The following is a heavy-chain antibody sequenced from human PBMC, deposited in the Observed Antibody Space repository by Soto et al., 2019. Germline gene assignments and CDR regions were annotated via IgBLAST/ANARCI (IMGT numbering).Heavy chain of an antibody. Sequence: EVQLVESGGGLVQPGGSLRLSCAASGFTFRSHWMQWVRQAPGKGLVWVSWINSDGSSTRYADSVKGRFTISRDNAKNTLYLQMNSLRAEDTAVYYCASGGSSLNFDSWGQGTLVTVSS. D-gene: IGHD6-6*01. V-gene: IGHV3-74*01. CDR3: ASGGSSLNFDS. CDR1: GFTFRSHW. CDR2: INSDGSST. J-gene: IGHJ4*02.